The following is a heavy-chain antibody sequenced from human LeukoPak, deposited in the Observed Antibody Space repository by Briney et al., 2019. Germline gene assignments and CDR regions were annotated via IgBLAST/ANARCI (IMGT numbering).Heavy chain of an antibody. Sequence: SGTLSLTCTVSGGSISTYSWSWIRQPPGKGLVWIGYIYYSGNTNYNPSLKSRVTISVDTSKNQFSLKLSSVTAADTAVYYCARVRLVGYDILTGYYSFDYWGQGTLVTVSS. D-gene: IGHD3-9*01. CDR3: ARVRLVGYDILTGYYSFDY. J-gene: IGHJ4*02. CDR2: IYYSGNT. CDR1: GGSISTYS. V-gene: IGHV4-59*01.